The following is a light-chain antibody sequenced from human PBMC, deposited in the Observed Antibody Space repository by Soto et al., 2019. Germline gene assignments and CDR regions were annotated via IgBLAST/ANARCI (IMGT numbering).Light chain of an antibody. CDR1: QSVSSTY. CDR3: QQYGSSPTT. V-gene: IGKV3-20*01. CDR2: GAS. J-gene: IGKJ1*01. Sequence: ENLLTPSPGTLSFSPEEKNQLSCRASQSVSSTYLAWYQQKPGQAPRLLIYGASSRATGIPDKFSGSGSGTDFTLTISRLEPEDFAVYYCQQYGSSPTTFGQGTKVDIK.